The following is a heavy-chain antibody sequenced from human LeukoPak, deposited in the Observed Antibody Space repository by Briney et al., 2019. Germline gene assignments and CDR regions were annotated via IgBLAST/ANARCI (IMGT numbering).Heavy chain of an antibody. CDR1: GFAFSTYA. Sequence: GGSLRLSCTASGFAFSTYAMSWVGQAPGKGLEWVSGTMGGGRDYADSVKGRFTIARDNSKNTLYLKMNNLRAEDTAIYYCAKFAGGFKIHYFFDYWGQGTLVTVSS. CDR3: AKFAGGFKIHYFFDY. V-gene: IGHV3-23*01. D-gene: IGHD1-1*01. CDR2: TMGGGR. J-gene: IGHJ4*02.